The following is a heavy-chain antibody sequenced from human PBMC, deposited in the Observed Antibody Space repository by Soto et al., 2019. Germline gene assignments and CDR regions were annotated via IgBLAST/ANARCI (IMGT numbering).Heavy chain of an antibody. D-gene: IGHD3-9*01. J-gene: IGHJ4*02. Sequence: QVQLQESGPGLVKPSETLSLTCTVSGDSVSSGIYYWSWIRQPPGQGLEWIGYVYYTGSTNYNPSLQSRVTISIDTSKNQFSLRLRSVTAADTAMYYCARRLDSKPKYFFDFWGQGTQITVSS. CDR3: ARRLDSKPKYFFDF. CDR2: VYYTGST. V-gene: IGHV4-61*01. CDR1: GDSVSSGIYY.